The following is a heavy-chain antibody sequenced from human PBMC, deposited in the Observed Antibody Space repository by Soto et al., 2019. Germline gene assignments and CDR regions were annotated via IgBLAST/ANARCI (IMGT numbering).Heavy chain of an antibody. CDR1: GFTFSSYA. J-gene: IGHJ4*02. Sequence: GGSLRLSCAASGFTFSSYAMSWVRQAPGKGLEWVSAISGSGGSTYYADSVKGRFTISRDNSKNTLYLQMNSLRAEDTAVYYCARDSLHCICGSCYFGGLFDFWGQGTLVTVSS. CDR2: ISGSGGST. V-gene: IGHV3-23*01. D-gene: IGHD2-15*01. CDR3: ARDSLHCICGSCYFGGLFDF.